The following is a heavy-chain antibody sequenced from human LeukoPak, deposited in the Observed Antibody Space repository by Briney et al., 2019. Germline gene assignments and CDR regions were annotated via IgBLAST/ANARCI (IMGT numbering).Heavy chain of an antibody. V-gene: IGHV4-34*01. J-gene: IGHJ4*02. D-gene: IGHD3-22*01. Sequence: SETLSLTCAVYGGSFSCYYWSWIRQPPGKGLEWIGEINHSGSTNNNPSLKSRVAISVDTSKNQFSLRLSSVTAADTAVYYCARGLQYSSAGDYWGQGTLVTVSS. CDR1: GGSFSCYY. CDR3: ARGLQYSSAGDY. CDR2: INHSGST.